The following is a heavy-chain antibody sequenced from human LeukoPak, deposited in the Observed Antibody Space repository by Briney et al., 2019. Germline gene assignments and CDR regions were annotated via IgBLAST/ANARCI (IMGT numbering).Heavy chain of an antibody. V-gene: IGHV1-18*01. J-gene: IGHJ5*02. Sequence: ASVKVSCKASGYTFTSYGISWVRQAPGQGLAWMGWISAYNGNTNYAQKLQGRVTMTTDTSTSTAYMELRSLRSDDTAVYYCARITYYYDSSGPWGWFDPWGQGTLVTASS. D-gene: IGHD3-22*01. CDR1: GYTFTSYG. CDR3: ARITYYYDSSGPWGWFDP. CDR2: ISAYNGNT.